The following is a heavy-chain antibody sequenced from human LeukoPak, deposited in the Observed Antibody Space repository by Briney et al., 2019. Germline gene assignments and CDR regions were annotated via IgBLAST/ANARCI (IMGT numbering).Heavy chain of an antibody. CDR1: GFTFSSYW. D-gene: IGHD1-26*01. CDR3: ARDKIVGATNFDY. Sequence: PGGSLRLSCAASGFTFSSYWMSWVRQAPGKGLEWVANIKQDGSEKYYVDSVKGRFTIFRGNAKNSLYLQMNSLRAEDTAVYYCARDKIVGATNFDYWGQGTLVTVSS. V-gene: IGHV3-7*01. J-gene: IGHJ4*02. CDR2: IKQDGSEK.